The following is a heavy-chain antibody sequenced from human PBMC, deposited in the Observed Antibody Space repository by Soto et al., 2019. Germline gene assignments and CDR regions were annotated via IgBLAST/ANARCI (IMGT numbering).Heavy chain of an antibody. D-gene: IGHD1-1*01. CDR1: GYTFTSYG. Sequence: QVHLVQSGAEVKKPGASVKVSCKASGYTFTSYGITWVRQAPGQGLEWMGWISAHNGNTDYAQKLQGRVIVTRDTSTSPACMELRSLRSDDTAVYYCARGRYGDYWGQGALVTVSS. V-gene: IGHV1-18*01. CDR3: ARGRYGDY. J-gene: IGHJ4*02. CDR2: ISAHNGNT.